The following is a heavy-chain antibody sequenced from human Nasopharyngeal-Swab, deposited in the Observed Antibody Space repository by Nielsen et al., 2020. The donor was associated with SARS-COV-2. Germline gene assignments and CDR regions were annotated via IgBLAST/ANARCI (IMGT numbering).Heavy chain of an antibody. CDR2: IYYSGST. Sequence: RQAPGKGRKWIGSIYYSGSTYYNSSLKRRVTISVDTYKNQFSLKLTSVTAADTALYYCAREPHAERITIFGVVIRPGTFDIWGQGTMVTVSS. V-gene: IGHV4-39*07. CDR3: AREPHAERITIFGVVIRPGTFDI. D-gene: IGHD3-3*01. J-gene: IGHJ3*02.